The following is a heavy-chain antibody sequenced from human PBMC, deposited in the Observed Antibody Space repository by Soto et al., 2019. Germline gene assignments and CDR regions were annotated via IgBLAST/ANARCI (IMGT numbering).Heavy chain of an antibody. Sequence: PSETLSLTCSVSGGSISSGGYYWSWIRQHPGKGLEWIGYIYYSGSTYYNPSLKSRVTISVDTSKNQFSLKLSSVTAADTAVYYCARRGQLSDYYYYYGMDVWGQGTTVPSP. CDR3: ARRGQLSDYYYYYGMDV. CDR2: IYYSGST. J-gene: IGHJ6*02. CDR1: GGSISSGGYY. V-gene: IGHV4-31*03. D-gene: IGHD6-6*01.